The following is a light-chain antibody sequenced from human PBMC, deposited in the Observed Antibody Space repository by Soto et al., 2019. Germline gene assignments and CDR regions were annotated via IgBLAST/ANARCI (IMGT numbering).Light chain of an antibody. CDR1: SSNIGAGYD. V-gene: IGLV1-40*01. CDR3: QSYDSTLNGWV. J-gene: IGLJ3*02. Sequence: QSVLTQPPSVSGAPGQRVTISCTGSSSNIGAGYDVHWYQQLPGTAPKLLIYDNTNRPSGVPDRFSGSKSGTSVSLAITRLQAEDEADYYCQSYDSTLNGWVFGGGTKLTVL. CDR2: DNT.